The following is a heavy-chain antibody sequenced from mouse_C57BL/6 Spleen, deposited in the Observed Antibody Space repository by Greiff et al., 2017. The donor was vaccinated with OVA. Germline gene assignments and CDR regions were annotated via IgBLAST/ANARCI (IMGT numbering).Heavy chain of an antibody. CDR1: GFSLTSYG. CDR3: ARNLNYHYFDY. J-gene: IGHJ2*01. Sequence: VQGVESGPGLVQPAQSLSITCTVSGFSLTSYGVHFVPHSPGPVLAWLGVIWRGGSTDYNAAFISRLSISKDNSKSQVFFKMNSLQADDTAIYYCARNLNYHYFDYWGQGTTLTVSS. D-gene: IGHD1-1*02. V-gene: IGHV2-2*01. CDR2: IWRGGST.